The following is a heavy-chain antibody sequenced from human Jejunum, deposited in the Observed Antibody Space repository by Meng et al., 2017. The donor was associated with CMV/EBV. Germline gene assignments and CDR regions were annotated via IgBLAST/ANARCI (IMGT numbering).Heavy chain of an antibody. Sequence: QVQLLQSGDAVKKPGSSVKVSCKASGYSFSGHFMDWVRQAPGQGLEWMGWINTNTGGTNYAQKFQGRVTMTRDTSSNTVYMELSSLTSDDSAVYYCARVEVGITSGDYWGQGTLVTVSS. CDR2: INTNTGGT. J-gene: IGHJ4*02. D-gene: IGHD1-26*01. CDR1: GYSFSGHF. CDR3: ARVEVGITSGDY. V-gene: IGHV1-2*02.